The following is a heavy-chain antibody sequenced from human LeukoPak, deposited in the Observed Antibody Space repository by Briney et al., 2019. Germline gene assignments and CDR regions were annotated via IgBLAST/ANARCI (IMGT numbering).Heavy chain of an antibody. V-gene: IGHV3-74*01. CDR1: GFTFSSYW. CDR3: ARDETYWYGSGSCDY. CDR2: INSDGSST. Sequence: GGSLRLSCAASGFTFSSYWMHWVRQAPGKGLVWVSRINSDGSSTSYADSVKGRFTISRDNAKNTLYLQMNSLRAEDTAVYYCARDETYWYGSGSCDYWGQGTLVTVSS. J-gene: IGHJ4*02. D-gene: IGHD3-10*01.